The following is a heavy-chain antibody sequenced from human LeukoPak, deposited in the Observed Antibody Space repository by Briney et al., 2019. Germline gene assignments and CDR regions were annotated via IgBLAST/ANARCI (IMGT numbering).Heavy chain of an antibody. Sequence: TGGSLRLSCAASEFDFTSHAMTWVRQAPGKGLEWVSAISISGTKTYYADSVKGGFIISRDNSKNTLYLQMNSLRVEDTAVYYCANEIRPNDYWGQGTLVTVSS. V-gene: IGHV3-23*01. CDR2: ISISGTKT. J-gene: IGHJ4*02. CDR1: EFDFTSHA. CDR3: ANEIRPNDY.